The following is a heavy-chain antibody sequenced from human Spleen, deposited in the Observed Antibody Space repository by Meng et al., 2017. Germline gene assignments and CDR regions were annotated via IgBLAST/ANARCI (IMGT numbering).Heavy chain of an antibody. D-gene: IGHD6-13*01. CDR3: ARWESSAAGIDY. J-gene: IGHJ4*02. V-gene: IGHV3-21*01. CDR2: ISSTSSYI. CDR1: GFTFSRSS. Sequence: EVQLVESGGGLVKPGGSLRLSCAASGFTFSRSSMNWVRQAPGKGLEWVSFISSTSSYIYYADSVKGRFTISRDNAKNSLYLQMNGLRAEDTAVYYCARWESSAAGIDYWGQGALVTVSS.